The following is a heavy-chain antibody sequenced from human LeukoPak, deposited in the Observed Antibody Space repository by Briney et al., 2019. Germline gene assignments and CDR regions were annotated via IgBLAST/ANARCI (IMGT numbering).Heavy chain of an antibody. J-gene: IGHJ6*03. CDR1: GFTFSAHW. CDR2: IKQDGSEK. CDR3: ATRKCSISACRASSHHCMDF. Sequence: PGGSLRLSYAASGFTFSAHWMTWVRQAPGKGLEWVANIKQDGSEKYYVGSVKGRFTISRDNAKNSLYLQLNNLRAEDTAVYYCATRKCSISACRASSHHCMDFWGKGTTVIVSS. D-gene: IGHD3-10*01. V-gene: IGHV3-7*01.